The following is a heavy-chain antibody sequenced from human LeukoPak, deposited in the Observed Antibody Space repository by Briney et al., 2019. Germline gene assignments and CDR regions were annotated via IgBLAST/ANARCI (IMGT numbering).Heavy chain of an antibody. Sequence: TGGSLRLSCAASGFTFSDHYMDWVRQAPGKGLEWVGRSKNKANSYITQYAAFVQGRFTISRDDSKNSLYLQINSLKTEDTAVYYCARGDGGQGDYWGQGTLVTVSS. CDR1: GFTFSDHY. CDR3: ARGDGGQGDY. D-gene: IGHD2-21*01. V-gene: IGHV3-72*01. CDR2: SKNKANSYIT. J-gene: IGHJ4*02.